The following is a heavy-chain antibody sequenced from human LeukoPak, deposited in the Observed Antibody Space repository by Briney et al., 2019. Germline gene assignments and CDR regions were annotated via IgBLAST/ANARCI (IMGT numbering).Heavy chain of an antibody. V-gene: IGHV3-64D*06. J-gene: IGHJ4*02. Sequence: HGGSLRLSCSASGFTFSSYAMHWVRQAPGKGLEYVSAISSNGGSTYYADSVKGRFTISRDNSKNTLYLQMSSPRAEDTAVYYCVKDSWIQLWPGLLYWGQGTLVTVSS. CDR1: GFTFSSYA. D-gene: IGHD5-18*01. CDR2: ISSNGGST. CDR3: VKDSWIQLWPGLLY.